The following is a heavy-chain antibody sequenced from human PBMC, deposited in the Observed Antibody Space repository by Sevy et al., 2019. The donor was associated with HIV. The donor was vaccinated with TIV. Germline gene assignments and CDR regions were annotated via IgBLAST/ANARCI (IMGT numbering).Heavy chain of an antibody. V-gene: IGHV3-23*01. Sequence: GGSLRLSCAASGFTFSSYAMSWVRQAPGKGLEWVSAISGSGGSTYYTDSVKGRITISRDNSKNTLNLQLNSLRAEDTAVYYCAKDGSSSWYNYYYYMDAWGKGTTVTVSS. J-gene: IGHJ6*03. D-gene: IGHD6-13*01. CDR1: GFTFSSYA. CDR3: AKDGSSSWYNYYYYMDA. CDR2: ISGSGGST.